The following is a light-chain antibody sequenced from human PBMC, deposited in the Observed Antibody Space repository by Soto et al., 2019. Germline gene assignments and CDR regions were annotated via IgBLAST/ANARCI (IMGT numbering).Light chain of an antibody. CDR2: RNN. J-gene: IGLJ1*01. CDR3: AAWDDSLSGHYV. V-gene: IGLV1-47*01. CDR1: TYNIGTNY. Sequence: SVLTQPPSASGAPGHRVTISCSGSTYNIGTNYVYWYHQLPGTAPKLLISRNNQRPSGVPDRFSGSKSGTSASLAISGLRSEDEGDYYCAAWDDSLSGHYVFGTGTKVTVL.